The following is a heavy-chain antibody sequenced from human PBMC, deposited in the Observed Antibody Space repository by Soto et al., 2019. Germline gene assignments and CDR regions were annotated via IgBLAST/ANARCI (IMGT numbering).Heavy chain of an antibody. CDR1: GFTVSNNY. V-gene: IGHV3-53*01. D-gene: IGHD3-10*01. Sequence: EVQLVESGGGLIQPGGSLRLSCAVSGFTVSNNYMSWVRQAPGKGLEGVSVIYSGGYTAYGDSVKGRFTISRDNSKNTNISQRNTLGPQDTASFYGGTPPGGGGYWGQGTLVTVSS. CDR3: GTPPGGGGY. J-gene: IGHJ4*02. CDR2: IYSGGYT.